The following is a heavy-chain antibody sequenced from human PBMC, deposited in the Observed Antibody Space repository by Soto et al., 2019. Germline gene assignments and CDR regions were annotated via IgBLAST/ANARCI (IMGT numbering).Heavy chain of an antibody. Sequence: QVQLVEFGGGVVQPGRSLRLSCVASGSPFDVHWVRQAPGKGPELVAHIVPDGRNQYWADSVKGRFTGSRDNAKTTVDLQMNSLRIEYTAVYYCARGPNHGAFDLWGQGTMVTVSS. CDR3: ARGPNHGAFDL. CDR2: IVPDGRNQ. V-gene: IGHV3-30-3*01. J-gene: IGHJ3*01. CDR1: GSPFD.